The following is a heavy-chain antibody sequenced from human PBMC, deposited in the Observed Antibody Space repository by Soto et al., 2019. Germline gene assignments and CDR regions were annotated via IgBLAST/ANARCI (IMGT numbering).Heavy chain of an antibody. CDR2: ISGYNGNT. CDR1: GYSFHTYA. CDR3: AREYGMDV. V-gene: IGHV1-18*01. Sequence: QVQLVQSGAEVKKPGASVNVSCKASGYSFHTYAISWVRQAPGQGLEWVGWISGYNGNTNYAQKFXGXVXXTRDTSTKTAFMELRSLTGDDPAVYYCAREYGMDVWGQGTTVTVSS. J-gene: IGHJ6*02.